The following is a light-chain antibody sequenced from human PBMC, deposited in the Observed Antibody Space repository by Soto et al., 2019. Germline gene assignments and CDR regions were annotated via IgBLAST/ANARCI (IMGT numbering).Light chain of an antibody. V-gene: IGLV1-51*01. CDR3: GSWDSSLSAYV. Sequence: QSVLTQPPSVSAAPGQKVTISCSGSSSTIGSNSVSWHQQLSWTARKLLMYDGNRRPSGIPGRFSGSKSGTSATLGITGFQTGDEADYYCGSWDSSLSAYVFGTGTKVTVL. J-gene: IGLJ1*01. CDR1: SSTIGSNS. CDR2: DGN.